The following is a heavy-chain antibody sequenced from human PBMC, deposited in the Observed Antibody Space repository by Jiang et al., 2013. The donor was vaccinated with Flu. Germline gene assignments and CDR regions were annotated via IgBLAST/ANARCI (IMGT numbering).Heavy chain of an antibody. Sequence: QLLESGGGVVQPGRSLRLSCAASGFTFSSYGMHWVRQAPGKGLEWVAVISYDGSNKYYADSVKGRFTISRDNSKNTLYLQMNSLRAEDTAVYYCAKDGVLLWFGELSSWGQGTLVTVSS. CDR1: GFTFSSYG. CDR2: ISYDGSNK. J-gene: IGHJ4*02. CDR3: AKDGVLLWFGELSS. D-gene: IGHD3-10*01. V-gene: IGHV3-30*18.